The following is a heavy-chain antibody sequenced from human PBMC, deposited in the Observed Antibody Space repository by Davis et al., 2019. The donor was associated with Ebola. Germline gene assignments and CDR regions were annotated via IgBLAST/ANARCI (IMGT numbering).Heavy chain of an antibody. CDR3: TSWIRNFDY. CDR1: GFTFTGSA. CDR2: IRSKANSYAT. Sequence: GGSLRPSCAASGFTFTGSAMHWVRQASGKGLEWFGRIRSKANSYATAYAASVKGRFTISRDDSKNTAYLQMNSLKTEDTAVYYCTSWIRNFDYWGQGTLVTVSS. V-gene: IGHV3-73*01. J-gene: IGHJ4*02. D-gene: IGHD1-1*01.